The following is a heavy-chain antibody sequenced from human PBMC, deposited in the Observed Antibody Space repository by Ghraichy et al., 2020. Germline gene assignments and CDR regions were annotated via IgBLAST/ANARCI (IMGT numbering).Heavy chain of an antibody. CDR1: GFTFSSYW. D-gene: IGHD3-10*01. Sequence: GGSLRLSCAASGFTFSSYWMSWVRQAPGKGLEWVANIKQDGSEKYYVDSVKGRFTISRDNAKNSLYLQMNSLRAEDTAVYYCARAPKVRIFLLGMDVWGQGTTVTVSS. V-gene: IGHV3-7*01. CDR2: IKQDGSEK. CDR3: ARAPKVRIFLLGMDV. J-gene: IGHJ6*02.